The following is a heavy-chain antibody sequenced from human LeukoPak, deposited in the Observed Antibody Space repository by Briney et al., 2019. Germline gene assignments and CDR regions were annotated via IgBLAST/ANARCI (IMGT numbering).Heavy chain of an antibody. J-gene: IGHJ6*03. Sequence: GGSLTLSCAASGFTFSNYWMTWVRPAPGKGREWVGNIKQDGSEKYYVDSVKGRFTISRDNAKNSLYLQMNSLRAEDTAVYYCLVWCGDHYYYYMDVWGKGTTVTISS. V-gene: IGHV3-7*01. CDR1: GFTFSNYW. CDR3: LVWCGDHYYYYMDV. CDR2: IKQDGSEK. D-gene: IGHD3-10*01.